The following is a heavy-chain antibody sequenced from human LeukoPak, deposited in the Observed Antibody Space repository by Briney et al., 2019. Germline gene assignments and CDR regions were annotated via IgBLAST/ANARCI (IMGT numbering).Heavy chain of an antibody. CDR2: ISGSGGST. V-gene: IGHV3-23*01. Sequence: GGSLRLSCAASGFTFSSYAMNWVRQAPGKGLEWVSAISGSGGSTYYADSVKGRFTISRDNSKNTLYLQMNSLRAEDTAVYYCAKDPSRGTVTTNWGQGTLVTVSS. D-gene: IGHD4-11*01. CDR3: AKDPSRGTVTTN. CDR1: GFTFSSYA. J-gene: IGHJ4*02.